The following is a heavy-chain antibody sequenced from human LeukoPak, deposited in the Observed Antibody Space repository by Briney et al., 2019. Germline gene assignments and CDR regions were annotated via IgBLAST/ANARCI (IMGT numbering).Heavy chain of an antibody. J-gene: IGHJ6*03. CDR2: ISAYNGNT. D-gene: IGHD6-19*01. CDR1: GYTFTSYG. CDR3: VRGIAVEFYYYMDV. Sequence: ASVKVSCKASGYTFTSYGISWVRQAPGQGLEWMGWISAYNGNTNYAQKLQGRVTMTTDTSTSTAYMELRSLRSDDTAVYYCVRGIAVEFYYYMDVWGKGTTVTVSS. V-gene: IGHV1-18*01.